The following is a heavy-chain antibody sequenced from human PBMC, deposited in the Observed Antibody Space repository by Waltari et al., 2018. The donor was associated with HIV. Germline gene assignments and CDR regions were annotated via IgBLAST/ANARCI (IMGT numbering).Heavy chain of an antibody. V-gene: IGHV3-23*01. CDR1: GFTVSNYP. J-gene: IGHJ6*02. CDR3: VKEHQYSHTWYSFYGMDV. CDR2: ISGSGYST. D-gene: IGHD6-13*01. Sequence: EVQLLESGGGLVQPGGSLRRSCAASGFTVSNYPVNWVRQAPGKGLEWVAAISGSGYSTYYAESVKGRFTISRDNSKNKLYLQMNSLRAEDTAVYFCVKEHQYSHTWYSFYGMDVWGQGTTVTVSS.